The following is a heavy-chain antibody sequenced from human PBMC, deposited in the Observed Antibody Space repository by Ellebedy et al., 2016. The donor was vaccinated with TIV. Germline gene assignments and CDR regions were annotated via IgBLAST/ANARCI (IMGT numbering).Heavy chain of an antibody. CDR3: VRGATGYSFGT. Sequence: GESLKISCVASGFSLSSYEMNWVRQAPGKGLEWISYIDSSGNAKIYAESVKGRFTISRDNSKNMVYLQMNSLKDGDTAVYFCVRGATGYSFGTWGQGTLVTVSS. CDR1: GFSLSSYE. CDR2: IDSSGNAK. D-gene: IGHD5-18*01. J-gene: IGHJ5*02. V-gene: IGHV3-48*03.